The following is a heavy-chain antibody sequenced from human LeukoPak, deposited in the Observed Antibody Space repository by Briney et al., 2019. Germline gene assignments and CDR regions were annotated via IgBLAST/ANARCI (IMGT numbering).Heavy chain of an antibody. CDR2: IYYSGST. V-gene: IGHV4-59*01. D-gene: IGHD6-13*01. J-gene: IGHJ4*02. CDR3: ARGGGYSSSWTY. CDR1: GGSISSYY. Sequence: TSETLSLTCTVSGGSISSYYWSWIRQPPGKGLEWIGYIYYSGSTNYNPSLKSRVHISVDTSKNQFSLKLSSVTAADTAVYYCARGGGYSSSWTYWGQGTLVTVSS.